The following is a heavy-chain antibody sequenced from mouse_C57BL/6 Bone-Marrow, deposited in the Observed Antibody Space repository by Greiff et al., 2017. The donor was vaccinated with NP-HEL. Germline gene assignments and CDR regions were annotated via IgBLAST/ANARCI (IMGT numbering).Heavy chain of an antibody. CDR2: INPNNGGT. V-gene: IGHV1-26*01. J-gene: IGHJ1*03. D-gene: IGHD1-1*01. CDR3: AKGPYYYGSSPYWYFDV. CDR1: GYTFTDSY. Sequence: EVQLQQSGPELVKPGASVKISCKASGYTFTDSYMNWVKQSHGKSLEWIGDINPNNGGTSYNQKFKGKATLTADQSSSTAYMQLSSLTSEDSAVYFCAKGPYYYGSSPYWYFDVWGTGTTVTVSS.